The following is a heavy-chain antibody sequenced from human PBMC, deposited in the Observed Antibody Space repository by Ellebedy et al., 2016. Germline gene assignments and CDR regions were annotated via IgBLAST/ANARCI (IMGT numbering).Heavy chain of an antibody. CDR1: GGSFSGYY. D-gene: IGHD3-9*01. J-gene: IGHJ4*02. CDR3: ARGYILTVFLPDY. Sequence: SETLSLTCAVYGGSFSGYYWSWIRQPPGKGLEWIGYIYATGSAIYNPSLESRVTISVDTSKNQFSLKVKSVTAADTAVYYCARGYILTVFLPDYWGQGTLLTVSS. CDR2: IYATGSA. V-gene: IGHV4-59*01.